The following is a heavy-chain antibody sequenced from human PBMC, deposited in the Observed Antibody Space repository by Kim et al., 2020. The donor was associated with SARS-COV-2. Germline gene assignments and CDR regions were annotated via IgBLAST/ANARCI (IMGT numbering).Heavy chain of an antibody. D-gene: IGHD3-10*01. Sequence: GGSLRLSCAASGFTFSSYWMSWVRQAPGKGLEWVANIKQDGSEKYYVDSVKGRFTISRDNAKNSLYLQMNSLRAEDTAVYYCARVSRTLLWFGELLHYYYGMDVWGQGTTVTVSS. CDR3: ARVSRTLLWFGELLHYYYGMDV. V-gene: IGHV3-7*01. J-gene: IGHJ6*02. CDR1: GFTFSSYW. CDR2: IKQDGSEK.